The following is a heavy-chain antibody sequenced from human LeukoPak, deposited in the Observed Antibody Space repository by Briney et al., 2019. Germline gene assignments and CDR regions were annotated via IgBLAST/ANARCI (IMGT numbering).Heavy chain of an antibody. Sequence: GESLRLSCAASGFTFTTYWMSWVRQPPGKGLEWVANIKQDGTEKYYVDSVKGRFTISRDNAKNSLYLQMNSLRVEDTAIYYCAKVANYHYGSESYYFFEHWGQGTPVTASS. CDR2: IKQDGTEK. CDR3: AKVANYHYGSESYYFFEH. V-gene: IGHV3-7*01. J-gene: IGHJ4*02. CDR1: GFTFTTYW. D-gene: IGHD3-10*01.